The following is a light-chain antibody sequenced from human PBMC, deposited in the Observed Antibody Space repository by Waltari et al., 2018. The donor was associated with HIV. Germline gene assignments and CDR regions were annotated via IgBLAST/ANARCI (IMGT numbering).Light chain of an antibody. CDR3: QQSYSSPLT. V-gene: IGKV1-39*01. CDR2: DAS. J-gene: IGKJ3*01. Sequence: DIQMTQSPSPLSASVGASVSIPCRASQTVTNKVNWYQQKPGKAPQVLIYDASTLQSWVPSRFRGGGSGTDFTLTITSLQPDDFATYFCQQSYSSPLTFGPGTKVDIK. CDR1: QTVTNK.